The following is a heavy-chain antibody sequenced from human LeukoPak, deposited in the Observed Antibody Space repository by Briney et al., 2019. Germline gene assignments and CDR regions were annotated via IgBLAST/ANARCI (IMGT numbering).Heavy chain of an antibody. D-gene: IGHD6-13*01. CDR1: GFSFSDYY. CDR2: ISGSSIYT. Sequence: PGESLRLSCAASGFSFSDYYMTWIRQAPGKGLEWVSYISGSSIYTNYADSVKGRFTISRDNAENSLYLQMHSLTADDTAVYYCARGGKVAGVAAAGTRLMDYWGQGTLVTVSS. V-gene: IGHV3-11*03. CDR3: ARGGKVAGVAAAGTRLMDY. J-gene: IGHJ4*02.